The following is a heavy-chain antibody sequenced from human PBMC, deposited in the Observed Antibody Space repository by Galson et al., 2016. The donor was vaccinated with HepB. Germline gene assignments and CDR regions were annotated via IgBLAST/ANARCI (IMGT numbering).Heavy chain of an antibody. V-gene: IGHV3-30-3*01. J-gene: IGHJ2*01. CDR2: TSYDGSNK. CDR1: GFAFRSFA. Sequence: SLRLSCAASGFAFRSFAMHWVRQAPGKGLEWVSVTSYDGSNKNYAASVKGRFTISRENSKNTLYLQMNSLRAEDTAVYYCSRSAYCGGDCYSGWYFDLWGRGTLVTVSS. D-gene: IGHD2-21*02. CDR3: SRSAYCGGDCYSGWYFDL.